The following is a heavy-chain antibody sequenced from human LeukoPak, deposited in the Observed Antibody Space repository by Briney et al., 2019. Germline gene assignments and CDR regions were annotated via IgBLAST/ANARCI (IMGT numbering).Heavy chain of an antibody. D-gene: IGHD3-9*01. CDR2: MSGSGGST. CDR3: ARTYYDILTGYNPYFDY. V-gene: IGHV3-23*01. CDR1: GFTFSNYG. J-gene: IGHJ4*02. Sequence: GGSLRLSCAASGFTFSNYGMSWVRQAPGKGLEWVSGMSGSGGSTYYADSVKGRFTISRDNAKNFLYLQMNSLRAEDTAVYYCARTYYDILTGYNPYFDYWGQGILVTVSS.